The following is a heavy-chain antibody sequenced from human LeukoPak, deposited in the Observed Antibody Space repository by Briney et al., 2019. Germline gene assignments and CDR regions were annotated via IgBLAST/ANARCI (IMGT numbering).Heavy chain of an antibody. D-gene: IGHD5-18*01. Sequence: ASVSVSSGASGYTFTIYDIKGVRQATGQGGEGRGWMNPNRGNTGYAQKFQGRVTMTRTTSISTAYMELSSLRSEDTAVYSCARGGPKRGYSYGYGPTPFDYWGQGTLVTVSS. V-gene: IGHV1-8*01. J-gene: IGHJ4*02. CDR3: ARGGPKRGYSYGYGPTPFDY. CDR2: MNPNRGNT. CDR1: GYTFTIYD.